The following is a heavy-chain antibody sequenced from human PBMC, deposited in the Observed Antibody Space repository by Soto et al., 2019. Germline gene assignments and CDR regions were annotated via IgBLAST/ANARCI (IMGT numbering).Heavy chain of an antibody. J-gene: IGHJ4*02. CDR3: AKDGQWLPKNIYDY. V-gene: IGHV3-30*18. CDR2: ISYDGSDK. CDR1: GFTFRSYG. D-gene: IGHD6-19*01. Sequence: GGSLRLSCAGSGFTFRSYGMHWVRQAPGKGLEWVASISYDGSDKYYADSVKGRFTISRDNSDNTLYLQMNSLRADDTAVYYCAKDGQWLPKNIYDYWGQGTLVTVSS.